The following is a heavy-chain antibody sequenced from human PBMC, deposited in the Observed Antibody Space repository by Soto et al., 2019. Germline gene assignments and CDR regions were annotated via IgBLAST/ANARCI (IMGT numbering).Heavy chain of an antibody. CDR3: GAQYTRRFLELLNWLDS. CDR1: GGSISSSNW. CDR2: IYHSGST. Sequence: QVQLQESGPGLVKPSRTLSLTCAVSGGSISSSNWCSWVRQPPGKGLEWIGEIYHSGSTNYNPSLKRRVTISVDQSRNQFSLELISVTDADEAVYYCGAQYTRRFLELLNWLDSWGHGTLVIGSS. V-gene: IGHV4-4*02. J-gene: IGHJ5*01. D-gene: IGHD3-3*01.